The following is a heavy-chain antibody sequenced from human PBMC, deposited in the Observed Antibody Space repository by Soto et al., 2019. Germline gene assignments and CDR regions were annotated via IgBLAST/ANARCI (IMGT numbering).Heavy chain of an antibody. CDR2: INHSGST. D-gene: IGHD3-9*01. CDR1: CGSFSGYY. Sequence: PSETLSLTCAVYCGSFSGYYWSWIRQPPGKGLEWIGEINHSGSTNYNPSLKSRVTISVDTSKNQFSLKLSSVTAADTAVYYCARGRTNYDILTGYFPAFRYWGQGTLVTVSS. V-gene: IGHV4-34*01. J-gene: IGHJ4*02. CDR3: ARGRTNYDILTGYFPAFRY.